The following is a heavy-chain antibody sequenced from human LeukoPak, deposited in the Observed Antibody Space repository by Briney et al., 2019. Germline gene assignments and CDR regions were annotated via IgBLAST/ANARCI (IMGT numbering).Heavy chain of an antibody. V-gene: IGHV1-2*02. CDR1: GYTFTGHY. D-gene: IGHD3-22*01. Sequence: ASVKVSCKASGYTFTGHYMHWVRQAPGQGLEWMGWLNPNSGDTNYAQKFQGRVTMTRDTSISTAYMELSRLRSDDTAVYYCARDERYDSSGYPFDYWGQGTLVTVSS. CDR3: ARDERYDSSGYPFDY. J-gene: IGHJ4*02. CDR2: LNPNSGDT.